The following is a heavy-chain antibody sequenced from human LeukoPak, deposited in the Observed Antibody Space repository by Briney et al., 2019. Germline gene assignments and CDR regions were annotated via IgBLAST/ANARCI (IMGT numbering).Heavy chain of an antibody. Sequence: SETLSLTCTVSGGSISSSSYYWSWIRQPPGKGLEWIGYIYYSGSTNYNPSLKSRVTISVDTSKNQFSLKLSSVTAADTAVYYCARVLETMVRGVASHAFDIWGQGTMVTVSS. J-gene: IGHJ3*02. CDR1: GGSISSSSYY. V-gene: IGHV4-61*05. D-gene: IGHD3-10*01. CDR2: IYYSGST. CDR3: ARVLETMVRGVASHAFDI.